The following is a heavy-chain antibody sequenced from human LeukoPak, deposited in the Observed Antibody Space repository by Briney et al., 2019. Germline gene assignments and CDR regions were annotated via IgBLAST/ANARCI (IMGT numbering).Heavy chain of an antibody. V-gene: IGHV4-34*01. Sequence: SETLSLTCAVYGGSFSGYYWSWIRQPPGKGLEWIGEINHSGSTNYNPSLKSRVTISVDTSKNQFSLKLSSVTAADTAVYYCARAVAVAGTTSFFDYWGQGTLVTVSS. CDR1: GGSFSGYY. CDR2: INHSGST. CDR3: ARAVAVAGTTSFFDY. J-gene: IGHJ4*02. D-gene: IGHD6-19*01.